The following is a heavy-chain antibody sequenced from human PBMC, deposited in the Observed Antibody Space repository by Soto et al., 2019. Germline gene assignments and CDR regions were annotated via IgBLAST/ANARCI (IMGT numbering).Heavy chain of an antibody. V-gene: IGHV1-8*01. CDR1: GYTFTSYD. D-gene: IGHD3-3*01. J-gene: IGHJ6*02. CDR2: MNPNSGNT. Sequence: ASVKVSCKASGYTFTSYDINWVRQATGQGLEWMGWMNPNSGNTGYAQKFQGRVTMTRNTSISTAYMELSSLRSEDTAVYYCARTQDPLRFLDPYGMDVWGQGTTVTVSS. CDR3: ARTQDPLRFLDPYGMDV.